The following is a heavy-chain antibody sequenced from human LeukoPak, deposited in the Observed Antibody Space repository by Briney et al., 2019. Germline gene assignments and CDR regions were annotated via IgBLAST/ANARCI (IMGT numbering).Heavy chain of an antibody. V-gene: IGHV3-30-3*02. CDR1: GFTFSSYA. J-gene: IGHJ4*02. CDR2: ISYDGSNK. Sequence: GRSLRLSCAASGFTFSSYAMHWVRQAPGKGLEWVAVISYDGSNKYYADSVKGRFTISRDNSKNTLYLQMNSLRAEDTAVYYCAKTTDPYCSSTSCFYFDYWGQGTLVTVSS. CDR3: AKTTDPYCSSTSCFYFDY. D-gene: IGHD2-2*01.